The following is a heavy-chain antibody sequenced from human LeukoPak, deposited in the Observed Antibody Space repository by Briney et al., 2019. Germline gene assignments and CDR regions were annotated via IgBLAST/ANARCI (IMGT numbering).Heavy chain of an antibody. V-gene: IGHV4-59*08. D-gene: IGHD2-2*03. Sequence: SETLSLTCTVSGGSISSYYWSWIRQPPGKGLEWIGYIYYSGSTNYNPSLKSRVTISVDTSKNQFSLKLSSVTAADTAVYYCATPGGYCSSTSCSYAFDIWGQGTMVTVSS. J-gene: IGHJ3*02. CDR2: IYYSGST. CDR1: GGSISSYY. CDR3: ATPGGYCSSTSCSYAFDI.